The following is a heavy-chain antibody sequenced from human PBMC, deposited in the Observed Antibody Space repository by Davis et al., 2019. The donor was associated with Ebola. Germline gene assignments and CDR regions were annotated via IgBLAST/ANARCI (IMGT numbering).Heavy chain of an antibody. D-gene: IGHD3-10*01. J-gene: IGHJ4*02. CDR1: GVSISRHY. V-gene: IGHV4-59*03. CDR2: IYYTGSA. Sequence: PSETLSLTCTVSGVSISRHYWSWIRQPPGKRLEWIGSIYYTGSAYYNSSLASRATISVDTSINQFSLKLTSVTAADTAMYYCSERGSSVWGQGTLVTVSS. CDR3: SERGSSV.